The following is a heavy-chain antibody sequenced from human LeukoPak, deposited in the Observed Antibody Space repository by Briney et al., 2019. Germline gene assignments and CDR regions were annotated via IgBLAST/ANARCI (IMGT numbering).Heavy chain of an antibody. J-gene: IGHJ4*02. V-gene: IGHV3-30*02. Sequence: GGSLRLSCAASGFTFSSYGMHWVRQAPGKGLEWVACIRYDGSNDYYTDSVKGRFTISRDNSKNTVYLQMNSLRAEDTAVYYCAKERYSDYWGQGTLVTVSS. CDR3: AKERYSDY. CDR1: GFTFSSYG. D-gene: IGHD1-1*01. CDR2: IRYDGSND.